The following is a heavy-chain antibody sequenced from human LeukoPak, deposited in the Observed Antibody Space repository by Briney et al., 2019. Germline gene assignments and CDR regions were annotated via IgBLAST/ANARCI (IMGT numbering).Heavy chain of an antibody. CDR1: GFTFSSYA. J-gene: IGHJ4*02. V-gene: IGHV3-30*18. CDR2: ISYDGSNK. D-gene: IGHD3-9*01. CDR3: AKASLRYFDWFSDY. Sequence: GGSLRLSCAASGFTFSSYAMHWVRQAPGKGLEWVAVISYDGSNKNYADSVKGRFTISRDNSRNTLHLQMNSLRAEDTAVYSCAKASLRYFDWFSDYWGQGTLVTVSS.